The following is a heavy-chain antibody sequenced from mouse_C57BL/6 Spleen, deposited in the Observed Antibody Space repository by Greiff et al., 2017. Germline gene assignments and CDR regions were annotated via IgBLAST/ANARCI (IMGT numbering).Heavy chain of an antibody. V-gene: IGHV1-81*01. D-gene: IGHD2-3*01. CDR3: ARDDGYYVAWFAY. CDR1: GYTFTSYG. CDR2: IYPRSGNT. J-gene: IGHJ3*01. Sequence: QVQLQQSGAELARPGASVKLSCKASGYTFTSYGISWVKQRTGQGLEWIGEIYPRSGNTYYNEKFKGKATLTADKSSSTAYMELRSLTSEDSAVYFCARDDGYYVAWFAYWGQGTLVTVSA.